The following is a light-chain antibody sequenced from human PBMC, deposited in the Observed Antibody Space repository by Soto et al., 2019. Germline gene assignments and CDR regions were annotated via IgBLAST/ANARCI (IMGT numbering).Light chain of an antibody. CDR2: DAS. J-gene: IGKJ1*01. Sequence: DIQMTQSPSTLSSSVGDRVTITCRASQSISSWLAWYQQKPGNAPKLLIYDASSLESGVPSRFSGSGSGTEFTLTISSLQPDDFATYYCKQYNSYSWTFGQGTKVDIK. V-gene: IGKV1-5*01. CDR3: KQYNSYSWT. CDR1: QSISSW.